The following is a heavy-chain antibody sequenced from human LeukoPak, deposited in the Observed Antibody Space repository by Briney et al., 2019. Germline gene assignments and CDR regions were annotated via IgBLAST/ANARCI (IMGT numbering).Heavy chain of an antibody. CDR3: ARDQGYYDSSVLGAFDI. CDR1: GFTFSSYA. V-gene: IGHV3-66*01. Sequence: GGSLRLSCAASGFTFSSYAMSWVRQAPGKGLEWVSVIYSGGSTYYADSVKGRFTISRDNSKNTLYLQMNSLRAEDTAVYYCARDQGYYDSSVLGAFDIWGQGTMVTVSS. CDR2: IYSGGST. J-gene: IGHJ3*02. D-gene: IGHD3-22*01.